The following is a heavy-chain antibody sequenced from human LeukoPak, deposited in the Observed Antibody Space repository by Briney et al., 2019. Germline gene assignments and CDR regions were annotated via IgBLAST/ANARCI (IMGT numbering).Heavy chain of an antibody. CDR3: ARYRYSYGLNWFDP. CDR1: GGSISSSSYY. Sequence: SETLSLTCTVSGGSISSSSYYWGWIRQPPGKGLEWIGSIYYSGSTYYNPSLKSRVTISVDTSKNQFSLKLSSVTAADTAVYYCARYRYSYGLNWFDPWGQGTLVTVSS. V-gene: IGHV4-39*07. J-gene: IGHJ5*02. CDR2: IYYSGST. D-gene: IGHD5-18*01.